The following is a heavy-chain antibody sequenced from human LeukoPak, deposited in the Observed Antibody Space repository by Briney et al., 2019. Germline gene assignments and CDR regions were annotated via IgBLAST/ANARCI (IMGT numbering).Heavy chain of an antibody. V-gene: IGHV1-2*02. J-gene: IGHJ6*04. CDR1: GYTFTSYG. CDR3: ATLDPAMGPPLDSEKPNRNVFMDV. D-gene: IGHD5-18*01. Sequence: GASVKVSCKASGYTFTSYGISWVRQAPGHGLEWMGWINPNSGGTNYAQKFQGRVTMTRDTSISTAYMELSRLRSDDTAVYYCATLDPAMGPPLDSEKPNRNVFMDVWGKGTTVTVSS. CDR2: INPNSGGT.